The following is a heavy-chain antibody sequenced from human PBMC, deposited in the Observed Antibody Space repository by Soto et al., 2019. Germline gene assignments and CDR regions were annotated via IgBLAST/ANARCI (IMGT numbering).Heavy chain of an antibody. CDR1: TLRFSDHT. D-gene: IGHD2-8*01. CDR3: ARKAGLVSLYPPEFDP. Sequence: GGSLRPSCTTSTLRFSDHTMSWVRQAPGKGLEWVSDINNSGHYTYYADSVKGRFTISRDNSKNTMFLQMDSLRGEDTAVYYCARKAGLVSLYPPEFDPRGQGTLVTVSS. J-gene: IGHJ5*02. CDR2: INNSGHYT. V-gene: IGHV3-23*01.